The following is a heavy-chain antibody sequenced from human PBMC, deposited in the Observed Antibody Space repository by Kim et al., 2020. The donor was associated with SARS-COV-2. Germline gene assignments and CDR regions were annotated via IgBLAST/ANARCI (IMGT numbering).Heavy chain of an antibody. CDR3: AVGGSYLDY. CDR2: GST. V-gene: IGHV4-31*02. J-gene: IGHJ4*02. D-gene: IGHD1-26*01. Sequence: GSTYYNPSLKSRVTISVDTSKNQFSLKLSSVTAADTAVYYCAVGGSYLDYWGQGTLVTVSS.